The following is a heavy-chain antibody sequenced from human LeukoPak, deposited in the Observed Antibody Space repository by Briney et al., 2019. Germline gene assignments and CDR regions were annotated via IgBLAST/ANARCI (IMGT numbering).Heavy chain of an antibody. D-gene: IGHD2-15*01. Sequence: SETLSLTCTVSGGSISSFYWSWIRQPPGKGVEWIGYIYYTGSTNYNSSLKSRVTISVDTSKNQFSLNLSSVTAADTAVYYCARDRWSCSGGSCYSGYWFDPWGQGTLVTVSS. CDR1: GGSISSFY. J-gene: IGHJ5*02. CDR3: ARDRWSCSGGSCYSGYWFDP. V-gene: IGHV4-59*01. CDR2: IYYTGST.